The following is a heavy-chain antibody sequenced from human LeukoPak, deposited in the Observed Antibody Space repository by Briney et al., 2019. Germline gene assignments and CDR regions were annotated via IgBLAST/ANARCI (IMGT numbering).Heavy chain of an antibody. V-gene: IGHV3-23*01. CDR2: ISGSGGST. CDR1: GFIFSSYA. J-gene: IGHJ4*02. Sequence: PGGSLRLSCAAAGFIFSSYAMSWVRQAPGKGLEWVSTISGSGGSTYYADSVKGRFTISRDNSKNTLYLQMNSLRAEDTAVYYCAKDSPIFGVVIPPDYWGQGTLVTVSS. D-gene: IGHD3-3*01. CDR3: AKDSPIFGVVIPPDY.